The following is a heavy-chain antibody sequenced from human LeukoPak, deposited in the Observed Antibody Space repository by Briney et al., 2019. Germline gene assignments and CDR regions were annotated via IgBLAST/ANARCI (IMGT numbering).Heavy chain of an antibody. CDR2: IKQDGSEE. Sequence: PGGSLTLSCVASGFTFRNYWMSGVRQTPGKGREWVGNIKQDGSEENYVDSVKGRFSIYRDNAKNSVYLQMNSLRGEDPALYYCARDWNGKDYATWLWGQGTQVTVSS. CDR3: ARDWNGKDYATWL. CDR1: GFTFRNYW. D-gene: IGHD3-3*01. J-gene: IGHJ4*02. V-gene: IGHV3-7*01.